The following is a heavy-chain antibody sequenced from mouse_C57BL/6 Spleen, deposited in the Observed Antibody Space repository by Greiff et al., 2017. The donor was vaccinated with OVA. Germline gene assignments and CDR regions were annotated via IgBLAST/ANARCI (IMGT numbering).Heavy chain of an antibody. CDR3: ARSTGYYSNWYFDV. Sequence: VQLQQSGPELVKPGASVRISCRASGYAFGSSWMTWGKQRPGRGLEWMGRIYPGDGDTNYNGKFKGKATLTADKASSTAYMQLSSLTSEDSAVYFCARSTGYYSNWYFDVWGTGTTVTVSS. D-gene: IGHD2-5*01. J-gene: IGHJ1*03. CDR2: IYPGDGDT. CDR1: GYAFGSSW. V-gene: IGHV1-82*01.